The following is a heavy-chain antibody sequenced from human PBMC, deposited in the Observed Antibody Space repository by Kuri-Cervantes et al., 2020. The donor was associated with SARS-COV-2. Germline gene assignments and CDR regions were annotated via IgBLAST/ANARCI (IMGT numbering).Heavy chain of an antibody. Sequence: GGSLRLSCAASGFTVSSNYMSWVRQAPGKGLEWVSVIYSGGSTYYADSVKGRFTISRDNSKNTLYLQMNSLRAEDTAVYYCAQRKYYYDSSGYWGAFDIWSQGTMVTVSS. CDR3: AQRKYYYDSSGYWGAFDI. V-gene: IGHV3-53*01. J-gene: IGHJ3*02. CDR2: IYSGGST. D-gene: IGHD3-22*01. CDR1: GFTVSSNY.